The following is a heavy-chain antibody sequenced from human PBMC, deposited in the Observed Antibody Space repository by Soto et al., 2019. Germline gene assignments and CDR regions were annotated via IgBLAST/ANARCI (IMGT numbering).Heavy chain of an antibody. CDR3: ARLLTGDYGMDV. Sequence: QVQLVQSGAEVKKPGSSVKVSCKASGGTFSSYAISWVRQAPGQGLAWMGGIIPIFGTANYAQKFQGRVTMTADKTTSTAYMDLSSLRSEDTAVYYCARLLTGDYGMDVWGQGTTVTVSS. CDR2: IIPIFGTA. CDR1: GGTFSSYA. J-gene: IGHJ6*02. D-gene: IGHD7-27*01. V-gene: IGHV1-69*06.